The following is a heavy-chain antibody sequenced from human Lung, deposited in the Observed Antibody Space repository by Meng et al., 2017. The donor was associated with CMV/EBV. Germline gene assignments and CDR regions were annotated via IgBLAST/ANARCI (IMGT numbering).Heavy chain of an antibody. CDR2: ISSSGSTI. CDR1: GFTFSDYY. V-gene: IGHV3-11*01. J-gene: IGHJ5*02. CDR3: ASHRYSGSYYPPAWFDP. Sequence: GESLKISCAASGFTFSDYYMSWIRQAPGKGLEWVSYISSSGSTIYYADSVKGRFTISRDNAKNSLYLQMNSLRAEDTAVYYCASHRYSGSYYPPAWFDPWGKGTLVTVSS. D-gene: IGHD1-26*01.